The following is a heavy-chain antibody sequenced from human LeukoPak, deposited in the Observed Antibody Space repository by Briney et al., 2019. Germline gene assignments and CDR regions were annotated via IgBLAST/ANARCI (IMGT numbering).Heavy chain of an antibody. J-gene: IGHJ4*02. D-gene: IGHD4-11*01. V-gene: IGHV4-38-2*01. CDR3: ARRYSNYFFDY. Sequence: SETLSLTCAVSGYSITSGYYWAWIRQPPGKGLEWIGNIYHSGSTYYNASLKSRVNISVDTSKNQFSLKLSSVTAADTAVYYCARRYSNYFFDYWGQGTLVTVSS. CDR2: IYHSGST. CDR1: GYSITSGYY.